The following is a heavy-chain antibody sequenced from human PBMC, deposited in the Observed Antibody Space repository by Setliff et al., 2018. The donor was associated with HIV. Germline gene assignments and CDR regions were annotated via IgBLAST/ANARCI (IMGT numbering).Heavy chain of an antibody. D-gene: IGHD6-13*01. Sequence: ASVKVSCKASGYTLTTYAISWVRQAPGQGLEWMGWFNTETGNPMYAQGFSGRFVFSLGTSVSTAFLQITMLKTEDTAKYYCARVGSGWSTFDYWGQGALVTVSS. J-gene: IGHJ4*02. CDR1: GYTLTTYA. CDR3: ARVGSGWSTFDY. CDR2: FNTETGNP. V-gene: IGHV7-4-1*02.